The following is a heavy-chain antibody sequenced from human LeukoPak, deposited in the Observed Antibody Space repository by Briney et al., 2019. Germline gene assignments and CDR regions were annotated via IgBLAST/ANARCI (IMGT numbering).Heavy chain of an antibody. CDR2: INPNSGGT. Sequence: ASVKVSCKASGYTFTGYYMHWVRQAPGQGLEWMGWINPNSGGTNYAQKFQGRVTMTRDTSISTAYMELSRLRSDDTAVYYCARGEIGVQIFGVVIRYNWFDPWGQGTLVTVSS. D-gene: IGHD3-3*01. J-gene: IGHJ5*02. CDR3: ARGEIGVQIFGVVIRYNWFDP. V-gene: IGHV1-2*02. CDR1: GYTFTGYY.